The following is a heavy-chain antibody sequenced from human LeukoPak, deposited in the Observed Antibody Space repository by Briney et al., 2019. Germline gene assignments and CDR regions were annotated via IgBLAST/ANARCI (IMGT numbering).Heavy chain of an antibody. J-gene: IGHJ3*02. CDR2: ISSSSSYI. CDR1: GFTFSGYS. V-gene: IGHV3-21*01. Sequence: GGSLRLSCAAPGFTFSGYSMNWVRQAPGKGLEWVSSISSSSSYIYYADSVKGRFAISRDNAKNSLYLQMNSLRAEDTAVYYCARPRRHYYDTDGAFDIWGQGTMVTVSS. D-gene: IGHD3-22*01. CDR3: ARPRRHYYDTDGAFDI.